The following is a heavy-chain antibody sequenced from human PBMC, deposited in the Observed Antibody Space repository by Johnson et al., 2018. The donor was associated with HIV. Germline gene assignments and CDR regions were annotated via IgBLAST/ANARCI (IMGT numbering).Heavy chain of an antibody. CDR1: GFTFSGYG. CDR2: ISGSGGST. D-gene: IGHD5-12*01. CDR3: AREDVSSGYAGTFDI. V-gene: IGHV3-23*04. J-gene: IGHJ3*02. Sequence: VQLVESGGGAVQPGKSLRLACAASGFTFSGYGMHWVRQAPGKGLEWVSAISGSGGSTYYADSVKGRFTISRDNSKNTLYLQMNSLRAEDTAVYYCAREDVSSGYAGTFDIWGQGTLVTVSS.